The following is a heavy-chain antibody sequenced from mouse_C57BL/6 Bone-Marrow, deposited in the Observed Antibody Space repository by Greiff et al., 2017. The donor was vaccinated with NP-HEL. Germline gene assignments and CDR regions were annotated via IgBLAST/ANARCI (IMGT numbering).Heavy chain of an antibody. V-gene: IGHV1-82*01. J-gene: IGHJ1*03. Sequence: QVQLQQSGPELVKPGASVKISCKASGYAFSSSWMNWVKQRPGKGLEWIGRIYPGDGDTNYNGKFKGKATLTADKSSSTAYMQLSSLTSEDSAVYFCAHYYGSSLYWYFDVWGTGTTVTVSS. D-gene: IGHD1-1*01. CDR1: GYAFSSSW. CDR3: AHYYGSSLYWYFDV. CDR2: IYPGDGDT.